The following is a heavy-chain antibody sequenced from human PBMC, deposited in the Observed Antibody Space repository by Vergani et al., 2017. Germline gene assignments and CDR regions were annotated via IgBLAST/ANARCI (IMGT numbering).Heavy chain of an antibody. D-gene: IGHD6-13*01. Sequence: QVQLVQSGAEVKKPGASVKVSCKASGYTFTSYGISWVRQAPGQGLEWMGWISAYNGNTNYAQKLQGRVTMTKDTSTSTASMELRSLRSDDTAVYYCARDRQAAAGPYYYYGMDVWGQGTTVTVSS. J-gene: IGHJ6*02. CDR2: ISAYNGNT. CDR1: GYTFTSYG. V-gene: IGHV1-18*01. CDR3: ARDRQAAAGPYYYYGMDV.